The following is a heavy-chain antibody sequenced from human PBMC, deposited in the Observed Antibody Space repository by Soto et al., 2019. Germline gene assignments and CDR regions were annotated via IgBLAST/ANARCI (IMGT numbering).Heavy chain of an antibody. CDR3: ATSLIVVVVAATPGEYFQH. J-gene: IGHJ1*01. Sequence: QVQLVESGGGVVQPGRSLRLSSAASGFTFSSYAMHWVRQAPGKGLEWVAVISYDGSNKYYADSVKGRFTISRDNSKNTLYLQMNILRAEDTAVYYCATSLIVVVVAATPGEYFQHWGQGTLVTVSS. CDR2: ISYDGSNK. D-gene: IGHD2-15*01. V-gene: IGHV3-30-3*01. CDR1: GFTFSSYA.